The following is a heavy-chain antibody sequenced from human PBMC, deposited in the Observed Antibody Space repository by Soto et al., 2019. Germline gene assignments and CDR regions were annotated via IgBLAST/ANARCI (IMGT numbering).Heavy chain of an antibody. CDR2: FSYGGNT. CDR1: GDSISRGYY. D-gene: IGHD2-15*01. CDR3: ARVPSSERWLLYFDY. J-gene: IGHJ4*02. Sequence: SETLSLTCAVSGDSISRGYYWGWIRLPPGKGLEWIGTFSYGGNTYFNPSLKSRVTISVDTSKNQFSLKVTSVTAADTAVYYCARVPSSERWLLYFDYWGQGALVTVSS. V-gene: IGHV4-38-2*01.